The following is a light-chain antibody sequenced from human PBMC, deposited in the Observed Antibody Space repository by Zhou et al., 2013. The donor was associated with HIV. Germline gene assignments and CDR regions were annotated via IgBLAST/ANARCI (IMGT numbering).Light chain of an antibody. J-gene: IGKJ5*01. CDR2: GAT. CDR1: QTVSSN. CDR3: QQYYSYPIT. V-gene: IGKV3-15*01. Sequence: EIAIWQSPGTLSLSPGERATVSCRASQTVSSNLAWYQQKPGQAPRLLIYGATTRATGVPVRFSGSGSGTEFTLTISCLQSEDFATYYCQQYYSYPITFGQGTRLEIK.